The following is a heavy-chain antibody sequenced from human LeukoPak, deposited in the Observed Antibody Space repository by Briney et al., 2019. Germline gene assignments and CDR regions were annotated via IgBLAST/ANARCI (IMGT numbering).Heavy chain of an antibody. D-gene: IGHD6-19*01. V-gene: IGHV4-39*01. CDR2: IYYSGST. CDR1: GGSIISSNYF. J-gene: IGHJ5*02. Sequence: PSETLSLTCTVSGGSIISSNYFWGWIRQPPGKGLEWIGSIYYSGSTYYNPSLKSRVTISADTSKNQFSLKLSSVSAADTAVYFCETMFYSSGRCQWFDPWGQGTLVTVSS. CDR3: ETMFYSSGRCQWFDP.